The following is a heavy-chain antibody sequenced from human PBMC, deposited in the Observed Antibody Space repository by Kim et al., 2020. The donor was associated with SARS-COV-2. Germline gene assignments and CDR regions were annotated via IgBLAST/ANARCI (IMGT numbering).Heavy chain of an antibody. V-gene: IGHV1-18*01. CDR1: GYTFTSYG. J-gene: IGHJ6*02. Sequence: ASVKVSCKASGYTFTSYGISWVRQAPGQGLEWMGWISAYNGNTNYAQKLQGRVTMTTDTSTSTAYMELRSLRSDDTAVYYCARSYGSGSYHLFYYYGMDVWGRGPTVTVSS. D-gene: IGHD3-10*01. CDR3: ARSYGSGSYHLFYYYGMDV. CDR2: ISAYNGNT.